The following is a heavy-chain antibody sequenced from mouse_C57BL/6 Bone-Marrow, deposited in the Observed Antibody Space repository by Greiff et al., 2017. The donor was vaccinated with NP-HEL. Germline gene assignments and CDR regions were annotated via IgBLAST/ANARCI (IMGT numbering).Heavy chain of an antibody. J-gene: IGHJ2*01. CDR3: ASHYYDSSYDY. D-gene: IGHD1-1*01. CDR1: GFTFSSYA. CDR2: ISDGGSYT. V-gene: IGHV5-4*03. Sequence: EVMLVESGGGLVKPGGSLKLSCAASGFTFSSYAMSWVRQTPEKRLEWVATISDGGSYTYYPDNVKGRFTISRDNAKNNLYLQMSHLKSEDTAMYYCASHYYDSSYDYWGQGTTLTVSS.